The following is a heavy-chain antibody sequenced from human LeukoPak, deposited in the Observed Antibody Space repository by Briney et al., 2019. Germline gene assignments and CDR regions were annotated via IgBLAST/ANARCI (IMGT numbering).Heavy chain of an antibody. Sequence: GGSLRLSCSASGFTFSNYAMHWVRQAPGKGLEYVSAISSNGGSTYYADSVKGRFTISRDNSKDTLYLQMSSLRVEDTAVFYCVKGIAGGPYYFDYWGQGTLVTVSS. CDR3: VKGIAGGPYYFDY. J-gene: IGHJ4*02. D-gene: IGHD6-13*01. V-gene: IGHV3-64D*06. CDR1: GFTFSNYA. CDR2: ISSNGGST.